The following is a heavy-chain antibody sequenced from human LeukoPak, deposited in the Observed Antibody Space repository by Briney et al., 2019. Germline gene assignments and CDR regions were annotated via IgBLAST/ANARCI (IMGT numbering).Heavy chain of an antibody. CDR3: ARSLGSARYCSSTSCPKDWFDP. CDR1: GYTFTSYY. D-gene: IGHD2-2*01. CDR2: INPSGGST. V-gene: IGHV1-46*01. Sequence: ASVKVSCKASGYTFTSYYMHWVRQAPGQGLEWMGIINPSGGSTSYAQKFQGRVTMTRDMSTSTVYMELSSLRSEDTAVYYCARSLGSARYCSSTSCPKDWFDPWGQGTLVTVSS. J-gene: IGHJ5*02.